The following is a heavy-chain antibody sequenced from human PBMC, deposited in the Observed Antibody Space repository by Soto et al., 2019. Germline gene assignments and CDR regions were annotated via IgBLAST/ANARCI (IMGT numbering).Heavy chain of an antibody. Sequence: QVQLVQSGAEVKRPGASVKVSCKASGYTFTNYYMHWVRQAPGQGLEWMGVIHYSGATPTNAQKCDGRVTMARDTSKSTVYVELSSLPSEDTAFYYCASGGTDMATRGSFDYWGQGTLVTVSS. CDR3: ASGGTDMATRGSFDY. CDR2: IHYSGATP. J-gene: IGHJ4*02. CDR1: GYTFTNYY. V-gene: IGHV1-46*01. D-gene: IGHD3-16*01.